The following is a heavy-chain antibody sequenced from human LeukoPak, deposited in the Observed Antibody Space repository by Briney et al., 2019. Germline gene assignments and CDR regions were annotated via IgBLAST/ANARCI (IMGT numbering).Heavy chain of an antibody. CDR1: GGSISSSSYY. J-gene: IGHJ4*02. V-gene: IGHV4-39*01. CDR3: ARVPQYYDSSGYSDY. Sequence: SETLSLTCTVSGGSISSSSYYWGWIRQPPGTGLEWIGSIYYSGSTYYNPSLKSRVTISVDTSKNQFSLKLSSVTAADTAVYYCARVPQYYDSSGYSDYWGQGTLVTVSS. D-gene: IGHD3-22*01. CDR2: IYYSGST.